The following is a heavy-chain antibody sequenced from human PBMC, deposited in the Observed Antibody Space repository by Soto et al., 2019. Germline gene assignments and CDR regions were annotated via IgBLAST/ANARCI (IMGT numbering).Heavy chain of an antibody. Sequence: ASVKVSCKASGYTFTSYAIHWVRQAPGQRLEWMGWINAGNGNIKYSQKFQGRVTITRDTSARTAYMELSSLRSEDTAVYYCAREGSIGAQKYCSGGSCYERTLGYWGQGTLVTVSS. D-gene: IGHD2-15*01. CDR1: GYTFTSYA. CDR3: AREGSIGAQKYCSGGSCYERTLGY. J-gene: IGHJ4*02. V-gene: IGHV1-3*01. CDR2: INAGNGNI.